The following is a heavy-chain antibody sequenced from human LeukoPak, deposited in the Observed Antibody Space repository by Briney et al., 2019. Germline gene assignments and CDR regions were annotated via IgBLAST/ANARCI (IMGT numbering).Heavy chain of an antibody. CDR3: ARDPFKIFGYMDV. V-gene: IGHV4-59*01. Sequence: SETLSLTCTVSGGSISSYYWSWIRQPPGKGLEWIGYIYYSGSTNYNPSLKSRVTISVDTSKNQFSLKLSSVTAADTAVYYCARDPFKIFGYMDVWGKGTTVTVSS. CDR1: GGSISSYY. CDR2: IYYSGST. J-gene: IGHJ6*03. D-gene: IGHD3-3*01.